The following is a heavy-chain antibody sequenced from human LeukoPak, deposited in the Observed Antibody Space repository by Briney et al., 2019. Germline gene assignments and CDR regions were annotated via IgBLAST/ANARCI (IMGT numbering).Heavy chain of an antibody. Sequence: GGSLRLSCAASGFIFSSYGMHWVRQAPGKGLEWVAVISYDGSNKYYADSVKGRFTISRDNSKNTLYLQMNSLRAEDTAVYYCAKDRTRTTVVTGGYYFDYWGQGTLVTVSS. D-gene: IGHD4-23*01. CDR1: GFIFSSYG. CDR3: AKDRTRTTVVTGGYYFDY. CDR2: ISYDGSNK. V-gene: IGHV3-30*18. J-gene: IGHJ4*02.